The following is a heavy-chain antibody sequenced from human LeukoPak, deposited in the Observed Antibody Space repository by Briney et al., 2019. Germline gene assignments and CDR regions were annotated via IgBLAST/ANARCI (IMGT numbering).Heavy chain of an antibody. CDR2: IIPILGIA. V-gene: IGHV1-69*04. CDR1: GGTFSSYA. CDR3: AREFGARDYYGSGSYYYYYYGMDV. J-gene: IGHJ6*02. Sequence: ASVKVSCKASGGTFSSYAISWVRQAPGQGLEWMGRIIPILGIANYAQKFQGRVTITADKSTSTAYMELSSLRSEDTAVYYCAREFGARDYYGSGSYYYYYYGMDVWGQGTTVTVSS. D-gene: IGHD3-10*01.